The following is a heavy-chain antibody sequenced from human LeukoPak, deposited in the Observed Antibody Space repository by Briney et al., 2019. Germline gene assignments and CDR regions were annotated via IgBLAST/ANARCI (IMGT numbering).Heavy chain of an antibody. CDR3: ARSPLHFDY. Sequence: GGSLRLSCAASGFNFGGYGMHWVRQAPGKGLEWVAFIRYDGSDKYYADSVRGRFTISRDNAKNSLYLQMNSLRAEDTAVYYCARSPLHFDYWGQGTLVTVSS. J-gene: IGHJ4*02. V-gene: IGHV3-30*02. CDR2: IRYDGSDK. CDR1: GFNFGGYG.